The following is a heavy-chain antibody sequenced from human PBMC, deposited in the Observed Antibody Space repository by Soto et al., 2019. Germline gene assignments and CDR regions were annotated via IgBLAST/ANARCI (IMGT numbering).Heavy chain of an antibody. CDR3: ARDAHDYGDFDY. D-gene: IGHD4-17*01. Sequence: SVKVSCKASGGTFSSYAISWVRQAPGQGLEWMGGIIPIFGTANYAQKFQGRVTITADESTSTAYMELSSLRSEDTAVYYCARDAHDYGDFDYWGQGTLGTVS. V-gene: IGHV1-69*13. J-gene: IGHJ4*02. CDR1: GGTFSSYA. CDR2: IIPIFGTA.